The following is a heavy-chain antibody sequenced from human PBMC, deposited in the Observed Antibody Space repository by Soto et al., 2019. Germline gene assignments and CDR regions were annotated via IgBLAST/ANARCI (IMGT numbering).Heavy chain of an antibody. CDR2: INSGGTAI. Sequence: EVQLVESGGGLVQPGGSLRLSCAASGFTFSSFEMDWVRQAPGKGLEWVAHINSGGTAIYYADSVKGRFIISRDDADNSVYLQMNRLRAEDTGVDYCKKEKSVMYSGYDSFDISGRGTMVTDSS. J-gene: IGHJ3*02. CDR3: KKEKSVMYSGYDSFDI. CDR1: GFTFSSFE. D-gene: IGHD5-12*01. V-gene: IGHV3-48*03.